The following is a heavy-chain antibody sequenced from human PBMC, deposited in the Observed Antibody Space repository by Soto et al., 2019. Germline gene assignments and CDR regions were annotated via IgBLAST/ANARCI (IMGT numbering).Heavy chain of an antibody. Sequence: QVQLVQSGTEVQKPEASVKVSCKTSGYTFTTYGIHWVRQAPGQGLEWMGWISGYNGNTNYAQKFQDRVTMTTDTSRSIGYMELRSLTFEDTAVYYCARGAHGSGYGVYWGQGTLVTVSS. CDR3: ARGAHGSGYGVY. V-gene: IGHV1-18*01. D-gene: IGHD3-3*01. CDR2: ISGYNGNT. CDR1: GYTFTTYG. J-gene: IGHJ4*02.